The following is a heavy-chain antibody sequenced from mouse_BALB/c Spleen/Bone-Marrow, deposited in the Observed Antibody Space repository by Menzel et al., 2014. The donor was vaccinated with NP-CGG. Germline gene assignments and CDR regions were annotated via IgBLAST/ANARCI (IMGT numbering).Heavy chain of an antibody. CDR3: ARRYDYGYGPFAY. J-gene: IGHJ3*01. CDR1: GFTFSNYT. CDR2: ISNGGGTT. D-gene: IGHD1-2*01. V-gene: IGHV5-12-2*01. Sequence: EVMLVESGGGLVQPGGSLKLSCAASGFTFSNYTMSWIRPTPEKRLEWVAYISNGGGTTYYPYTVKGRFTISRDNAKNTLYLQMSSLKSEDTAMYYCARRYDYGYGPFAYWGQGTLVTVSA.